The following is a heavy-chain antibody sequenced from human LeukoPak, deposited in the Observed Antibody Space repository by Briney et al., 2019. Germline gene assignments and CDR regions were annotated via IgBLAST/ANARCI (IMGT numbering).Heavy chain of an antibody. J-gene: IGHJ4*02. Sequence: KPSETLSLTCTVFGGSIRSYYWSWVRQPPGKGREWVGHISSSVTPNYHPSLNSRVPISIDTSSNQFSLNLNSVTASDTAVYYCARGYRPPSSGFDYWGQGTPVTVSS. D-gene: IGHD6-19*01. CDR2: ISSSVTP. V-gene: IGHV4-59*08. CDR1: GGSIRSYY. CDR3: ARGYRPPSSGFDY.